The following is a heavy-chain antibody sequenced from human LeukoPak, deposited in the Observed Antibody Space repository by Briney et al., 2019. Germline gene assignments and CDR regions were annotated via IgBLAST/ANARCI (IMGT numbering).Heavy chain of an antibody. CDR1: GGSISSGGYY. Sequence: SQTLSLTCTVSGGSISSGGYYWSWIRQHPGKGLEWIGYIYYSGSTYYNPSLKSRVTMSVDTSKNQFSLKLSSVTAADTAVYYCAREGDVDTFDYWGQGTLVTVSS. CDR2: IYYSGST. CDR3: AREGDVDTFDY. D-gene: IGHD5-18*01. V-gene: IGHV4-31*03. J-gene: IGHJ4*02.